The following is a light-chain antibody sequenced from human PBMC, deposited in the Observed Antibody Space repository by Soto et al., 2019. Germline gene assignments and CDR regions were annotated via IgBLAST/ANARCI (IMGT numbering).Light chain of an antibody. V-gene: IGLV2-14*01. J-gene: IGLJ1*01. CDR3: TSYRNGNSLDV. Sequence: QSALTQPPSASGSPGQSVTISCTGTSSDVGAYNYVCWYQQHPGKAPKLMIYEVSNRPSGVSDRFSGSKSGNTASLTISGLQAEDEADYYCTSYRNGNSLDVFGTGTKVTVL. CDR2: EVS. CDR1: SSDVGAYNY.